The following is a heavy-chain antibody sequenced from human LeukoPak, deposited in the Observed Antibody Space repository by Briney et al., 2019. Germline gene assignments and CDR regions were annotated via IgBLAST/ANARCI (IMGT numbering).Heavy chain of an antibody. Sequence: GGSLRLSCAASGFTFSDYWMHWVRQAPGKGLVWVSRINGDGSGPSYADSVKGRFTISRDNAKNSLYLQMNSLRAEDTAVYYCARDSRIAVAGIPGHVWGQGTTVTVSS. D-gene: IGHD6-19*01. V-gene: IGHV3-74*01. CDR3: ARDSRIAVAGIPGHV. CDR2: INGDGSGP. CDR1: GFTFSDYW. J-gene: IGHJ6*02.